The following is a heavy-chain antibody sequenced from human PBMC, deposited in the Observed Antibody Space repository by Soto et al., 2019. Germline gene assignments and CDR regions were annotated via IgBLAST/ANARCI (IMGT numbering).Heavy chain of an antibody. Sequence: GGSLRLSCAASGFTVSSNYMSWVRQAPGKGLEWVSVIYSGGSTYYADSVKGRFTISRDNSKNTLYLQMNSLRAEDTAVYYCASSEGYSSSSPHYYYYGMDVWGQGTTVTVSS. V-gene: IGHV3-53*01. CDR3: ASSEGYSSSSPHYYYYGMDV. J-gene: IGHJ6*02. CDR1: GFTVSSNY. CDR2: IYSGGST. D-gene: IGHD6-6*01.